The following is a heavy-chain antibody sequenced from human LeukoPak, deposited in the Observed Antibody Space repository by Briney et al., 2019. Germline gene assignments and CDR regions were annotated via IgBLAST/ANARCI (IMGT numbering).Heavy chain of an antibody. Sequence: GRSLRLSCAASGFTFSTYVIHWVRQAPGKGLEGVAVISYDESKKFYADSVKGRFTISRDNSRNTMYLQMNSLRAEDTAVYYCAKDRSFPRPGGGMDVWGQGTTVTVSS. CDR3: AKDRSFPRPGGGMDV. V-gene: IGHV3-30*18. CDR2: ISYDESKK. D-gene: IGHD3-16*01. J-gene: IGHJ6*02. CDR1: GFTFSTYV.